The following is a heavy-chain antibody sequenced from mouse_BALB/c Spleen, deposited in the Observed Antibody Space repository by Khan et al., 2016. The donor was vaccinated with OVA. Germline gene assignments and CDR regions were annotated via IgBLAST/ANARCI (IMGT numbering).Heavy chain of an antibody. CDR2: INPRSSYT. D-gene: IGHD2-14*01. V-gene: IGHV1-4*01. CDR1: GYTFTSNT. J-gene: IGHJ4*01. CDR3: ARRTKGYAMDY. Sequence: VQLQQSGAELARPGASVTMSCKASGYTFTSNTMHWLKQRPGLGLEWIGYINPRSSYTNYNHRFKDKSTLTAAKSSSTSYMQMSIMTSEDSAIYYCARRTKGYAMDYWGQGTSVTVSS.